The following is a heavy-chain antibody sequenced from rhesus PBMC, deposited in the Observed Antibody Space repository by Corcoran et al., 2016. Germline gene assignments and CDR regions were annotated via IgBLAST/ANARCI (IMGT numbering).Heavy chain of an antibody. D-gene: IGHD6-31*01. CDR2: SSGSGGST. V-gene: IGHV4-160*01. CDR1: GGSISSKY. CDR3: ARAPGYSSGWRFDY. J-gene: IGHJ4*01. Sequence: QVQLQESGPGLVKPSETLSLTCAVSGGSISSKYWRWLRPSPGKGLEWIGRSSGSGGSTDYNPSRKSRVTISTDTSKNQFSLKLSSVTAADTAVYYCARAPGYSSGWRFDYWGQGVLVTVSS.